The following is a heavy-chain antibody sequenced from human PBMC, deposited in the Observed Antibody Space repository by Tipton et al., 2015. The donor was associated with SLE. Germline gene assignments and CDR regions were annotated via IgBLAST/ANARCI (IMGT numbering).Heavy chain of an antibody. CDR2: IDPSDSYI. D-gene: IGHD3-3*01. J-gene: IGHJ3*02. CDR1: GYSFTSYW. Sequence: QLVQSGAEVKKPGESLRISCKGSGYSFTSYWISWVRQMPGKGLEWMGRIDPSDSYINYSPSFQGHVTISADKSISTAYLQWSSLKASDTAMYYCVRRSITIFGVVIPRLDIWGQGTMVTVFS. V-gene: IGHV5-10-1*01. CDR3: VRRSITIFGVVIPRLDI.